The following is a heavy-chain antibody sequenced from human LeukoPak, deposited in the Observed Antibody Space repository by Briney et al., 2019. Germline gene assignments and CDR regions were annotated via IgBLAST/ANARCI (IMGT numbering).Heavy chain of an antibody. V-gene: IGHV4-34*01. CDR1: GGSFSGYQ. Sequence: SETLSLTCAVYGGSFSGYQWSWIRQPPGKGLEWIGEINHRGRTKYSSCLKSEVTISQDKPKNQFSLTVNSVPAADTAVYYWARGTEGYSTSGVYMDVWGKGTTVTVSS. D-gene: IGHD5-12*01. CDR2: INHRGRT. CDR3: ARGTEGYSTSGVYMDV. J-gene: IGHJ6*03.